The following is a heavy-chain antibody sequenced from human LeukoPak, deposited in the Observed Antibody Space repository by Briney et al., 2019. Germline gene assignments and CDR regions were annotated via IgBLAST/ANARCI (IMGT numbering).Heavy chain of an antibody. J-gene: IGHJ5*02. CDR1: GYTFTGYY. D-gene: IGHD6-19*01. Sequence: ASVKVSCKASGYTFTGYYMHWVRQAPGQGLEWMGWINPNSGGTNYAQKFQGRVTMTRDTSISTAYMELSRLRSDDTAVYYCARGRQWLVLFRGYNWFDPWGQGTLVTVSS. CDR3: ARGRQWLVLFRGYNWFDP. V-gene: IGHV1-2*02. CDR2: INPNSGGT.